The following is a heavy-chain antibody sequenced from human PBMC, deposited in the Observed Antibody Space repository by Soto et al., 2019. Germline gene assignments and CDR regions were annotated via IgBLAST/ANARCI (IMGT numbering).Heavy chain of an antibody. Sequence: QVQLQESGPGLVKPSQTLSLTCTVSGGSISSGGYYWSWIRQHPGKGLEWIGYIYYSGSTYYNPSLKSRVTISVDTSKNQFSLKLSSVTAADTAVYYCAREGSGYCSSTSGHIAPYGMDVWGQGTTVTVSS. CDR2: IYYSGST. CDR1: GGSISSGGYY. J-gene: IGHJ6*02. D-gene: IGHD2-2*02. CDR3: AREGSGYCSSTSGHIAPYGMDV. V-gene: IGHV4-31*03.